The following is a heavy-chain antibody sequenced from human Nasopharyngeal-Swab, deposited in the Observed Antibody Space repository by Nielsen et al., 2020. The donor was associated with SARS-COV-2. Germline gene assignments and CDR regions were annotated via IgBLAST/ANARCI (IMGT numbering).Heavy chain of an antibody. V-gene: IGHV3-7*01. Sequence: GESLKISCAASGFTFSSYWMSWVRQAPGKGLEWVANIKQDGSEKYYVDSVKGRFTISRDNAKNSLYLQMNSLRAEDTAVYYCARDWDYYDSSGFDYWDPLTLFTVSS. CDR2: IKQDGSEK. CDR1: GFTFSSYW. CDR3: ARDWDYYDSSGFDY. J-gene: IGHJ4*01. D-gene: IGHD3-22*01.